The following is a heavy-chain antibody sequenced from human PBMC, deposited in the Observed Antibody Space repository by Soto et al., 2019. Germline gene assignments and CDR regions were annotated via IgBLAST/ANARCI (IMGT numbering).Heavy chain of an antibody. J-gene: IGHJ6*02. Sequence: EVQLVESGGGLVQPGGSLRLSCAASGFTFSSYEMNWVRQAPGKGLEWVSYISSSGSTIYYADSVKGRFTISRDNAKNSLYLQMNSLRAEDTAVYYCAKDGSSSPLGYYGMDVWGQGTTVTVSS. V-gene: IGHV3-48*03. CDR1: GFTFSSYE. CDR3: AKDGSSSPLGYYGMDV. CDR2: ISSSGSTI. D-gene: IGHD6-6*01.